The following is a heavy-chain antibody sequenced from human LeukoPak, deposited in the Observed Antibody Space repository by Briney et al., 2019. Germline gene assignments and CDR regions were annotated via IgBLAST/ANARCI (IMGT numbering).Heavy chain of an antibody. CDR2: INPNSGGT. V-gene: IGHV1-2*06. CDR3: ARDQGLTGYFDY. CDR1: GYTFTDYY. D-gene: IGHD3-9*01. Sequence: GASVKVSCKASGYTFTDYYMHWVRQAPGQGLEWMGRINPNSGGTNYAQKFQGRVTMTRDTSISTVYMELSRLRSDDTAVYYCARDQGLTGYFDYWGQGTLVTVSS. J-gene: IGHJ4*02.